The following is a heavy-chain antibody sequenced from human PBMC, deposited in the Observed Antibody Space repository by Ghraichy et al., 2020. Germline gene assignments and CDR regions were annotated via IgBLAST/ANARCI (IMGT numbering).Heavy chain of an antibody. Sequence: GESLNISCAASGFTFSSYAMSWVRQAPGKGLEWVSAISGSGGSTYYADSVKGRFTISRDNSKNTLYLQMNSLRAEDTAVYYCAKAALRDSSGYFAFDIWGQGTMVTVSS. CDR2: ISGSGGST. J-gene: IGHJ3*02. CDR1: GFTFSSYA. V-gene: IGHV3-23*01. D-gene: IGHD3-22*01. CDR3: AKAALRDSSGYFAFDI.